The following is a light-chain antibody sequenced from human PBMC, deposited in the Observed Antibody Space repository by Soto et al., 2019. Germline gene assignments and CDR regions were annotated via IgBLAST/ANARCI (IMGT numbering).Light chain of an antibody. V-gene: IGKV3-11*01. Sequence: EIVLTQSPATLSLSPGDRATLSCRSSQSVTTSLAWYQHQPGQAPILLIYDASNRAAGVPARFSGSGSGTHFTLTISSLERGDFAIYYGQHRSNWPSLTFGGGTKLEIK. CDR1: QSVTTS. J-gene: IGKJ4*01. CDR3: QHRSNWPSLT. CDR2: DAS.